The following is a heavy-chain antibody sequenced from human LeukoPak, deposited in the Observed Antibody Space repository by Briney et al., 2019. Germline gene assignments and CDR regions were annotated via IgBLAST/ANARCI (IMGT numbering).Heavy chain of an antibody. Sequence: GGSLRLSCAASGFTFSGSALHWVRQASGKGLEWVGRIRSTANGYATAYAASVKGRFTISRDNAKNYLYLQMNGLRAEDTAVYYCARDKVEGPTKFDYWGQGTLVTVSS. J-gene: IGHJ4*02. D-gene: IGHD5-24*01. CDR1: GFTFSGSA. V-gene: IGHV3-73*01. CDR3: ARDKVEGPTKFDY. CDR2: IRSTANGYAT.